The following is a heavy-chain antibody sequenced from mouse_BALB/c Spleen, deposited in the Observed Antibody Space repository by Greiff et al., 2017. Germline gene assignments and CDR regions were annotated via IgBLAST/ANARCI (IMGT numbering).Heavy chain of an antibody. D-gene: IGHD1-1*01. V-gene: IGHV1S81*02. CDR1: GYTFTSYW. J-gene: IGHJ1*01. Sequence: QVHVKQPGAELVKPGASVKLSCKASGYTFTSYWMHWVKQRPGQGLEWIGEINPSNGRTNYNEKFKSKATLTVDKSSSTAYMQLSSLTSEDSAVYYCARSSIYYYGSGYFDVWGAGTTVTVSS. CDR2: INPSNGRT. CDR3: ARSSIYYYGSGYFDV.